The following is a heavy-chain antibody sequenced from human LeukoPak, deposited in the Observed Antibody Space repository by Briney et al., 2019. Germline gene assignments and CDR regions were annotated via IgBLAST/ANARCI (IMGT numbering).Heavy chain of an antibody. J-gene: IGHJ3*02. Sequence: SETLSLTCTVSGASVGSGSYYWSWIRQPPGRGLEYIGYIYYSGSTNYNPSLKSRVTISADTSKNQFSLKLSSVTAADTALYYCARYCSSTSCSDNAFDIWGQGTMVTVSS. CDR2: IYYSGST. D-gene: IGHD2-2*01. CDR3: ARYCSSTSCSDNAFDI. CDR1: GASVGSGSYY. V-gene: IGHV4-61*01.